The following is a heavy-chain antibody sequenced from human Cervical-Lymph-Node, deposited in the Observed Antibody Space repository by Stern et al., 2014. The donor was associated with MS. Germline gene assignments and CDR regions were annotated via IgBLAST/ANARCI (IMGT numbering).Heavy chain of an antibody. CDR3: ARDRGGKGPVDY. J-gene: IGHJ4*02. CDR2: IWYDGSNK. V-gene: IGHV3-33*01. Sequence: VQLVESGGGVVQPGRSLRLSCAASGFTFSSYGMHWVRQAPGKGLEWVGVIWYDGSNKYYADSVKGRFTISRDNSKNTLYLQMNSLRAEDTAVYYCARDRGGKGPVDYWGQGTLVTVSS. D-gene: IGHD3-10*01. CDR1: GFTFSSYG.